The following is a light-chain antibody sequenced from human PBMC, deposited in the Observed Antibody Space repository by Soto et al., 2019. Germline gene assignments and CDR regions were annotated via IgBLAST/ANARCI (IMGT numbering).Light chain of an antibody. V-gene: IGKV1-13*02. CDR1: QGIGSA. J-gene: IGKJ4*01. CDR3: QNFRSSAIS. Sequence: AIQLTQSPSSLSASVGDRVSITCRASQGIGSALAWCQLKPGAAPALLIYDASTLESGVPSRFSGSRSGADFTLTISSLQPEDFATYYCQNFRSSAISFGGGTKVDIK. CDR2: DAS.